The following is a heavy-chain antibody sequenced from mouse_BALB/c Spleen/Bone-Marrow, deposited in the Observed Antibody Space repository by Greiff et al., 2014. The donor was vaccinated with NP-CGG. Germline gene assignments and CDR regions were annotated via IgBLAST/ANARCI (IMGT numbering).Heavy chain of an antibody. CDR1: GFSLTDYG. CDR3: AKHTLRYYAMDY. Sequence: QVQLQQSGPGLVAPSQSLSITCTVSGFSLTDYGVSWIRQPPGKGLEWPGVICGGGSTYYNSSLKSRLSISKDNSERQVFLKMNNLQTDDTDMYYCAKHTLRYYAMDYWGQGTSVTVSS. D-gene: IGHD1-1*01. J-gene: IGHJ4*01. CDR2: ICGGGST. V-gene: IGHV2-6-5*01.